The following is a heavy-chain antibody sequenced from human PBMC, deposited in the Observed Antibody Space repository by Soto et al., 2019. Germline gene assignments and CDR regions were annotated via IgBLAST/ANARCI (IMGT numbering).Heavy chain of an antibody. CDR3: ATRVSGSFYGMDV. J-gene: IGHJ6*02. V-gene: IGHV4-59*01. Sequence: AETLSLTCTVSGGSISTYYWSWIRQPPGKGLEWIGYIYYSGSTNYNPSLKSRVTMSVDTPKNQFSLKLSSVTAADTAVYYCATRVSGSFYGMDVWGQGTTVTVSS. CDR1: GGSISTYY. CDR2: IYYSGST. D-gene: IGHD1-26*01.